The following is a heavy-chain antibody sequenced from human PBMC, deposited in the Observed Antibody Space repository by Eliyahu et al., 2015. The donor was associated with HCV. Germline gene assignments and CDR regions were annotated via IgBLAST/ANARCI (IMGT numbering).Heavy chain of an antibody. Sequence: QVQLQESGPGLVKPSETLSLTCAVSGYSISSGYYWGWIRQPPGKGLEWIGSIYHSGSTYYHPSLKSRVTISVDTSKNQFSLKLSSVTAADTAVYYCVGGYCSSTSCYTSLPVLDYWGQGTLVTVSS. V-gene: IGHV4-38-2*01. D-gene: IGHD2-2*02. CDR2: IYHSGST. J-gene: IGHJ4*02. CDR1: GYSISSGYY. CDR3: VGGYCSSTSCYTSLPVLDY.